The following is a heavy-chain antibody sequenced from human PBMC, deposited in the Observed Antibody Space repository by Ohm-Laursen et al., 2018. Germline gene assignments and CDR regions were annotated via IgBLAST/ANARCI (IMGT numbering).Heavy chain of an antibody. D-gene: IGHD6-19*01. J-gene: IGHJ6*02. Sequence: SLRLSCAASGFIFKNHGMHWVRQAPGKGLEWVAVIWYDGSDKYYADSVKGRFTISRDNAKNALYLQMNSLRAEDTAVYYCAKREYIVVAGNYYYHGMDVWGQGTTVTVSS. CDR2: IWYDGSDK. CDR3: AKREYIVVAGNYYYHGMDV. CDR1: GFIFKNHG. V-gene: IGHV3-33*06.